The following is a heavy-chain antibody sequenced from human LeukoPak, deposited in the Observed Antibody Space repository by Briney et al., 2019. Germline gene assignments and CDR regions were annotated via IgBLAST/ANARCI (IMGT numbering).Heavy chain of an antibody. CDR3: ARGAGSSWYMDYFDY. D-gene: IGHD6-13*01. CDR2: IIPIFGTA. CDR1: GGTFSSYA. J-gene: IGHJ4*02. V-gene: IGHV1-69*05. Sequence: EAPVKVSCKASGGTFSSYAISWGGQAPGQGPELMGRIIPIFGTANYAQKFQGRVTITTDESTSTAYMELSSLRSEDTAVYYCARGAGSSWYMDYFDYWGQGTLVTVSS.